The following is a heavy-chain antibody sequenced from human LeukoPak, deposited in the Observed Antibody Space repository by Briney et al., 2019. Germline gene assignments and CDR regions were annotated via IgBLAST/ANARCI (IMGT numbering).Heavy chain of an antibody. CDR1: GFTFSSYA. J-gene: IGHJ6*02. D-gene: IGHD3-16*02. CDR3: ARGANYDYVWGSYRPQGYYYYYGMDV. Sequence: PGRTLRLSCAASGFTFSSYAMSWVRQAPGKGLEWVSVIYSGGSTYYADSVKGRFTTSRDNSKNTLYLQMNSLRAEDTAVYYCARGANYDYVWGSYRPQGYYYYYGMDVWGQGTTVTVSS. V-gene: IGHV3-53*01. CDR2: IYSGGST.